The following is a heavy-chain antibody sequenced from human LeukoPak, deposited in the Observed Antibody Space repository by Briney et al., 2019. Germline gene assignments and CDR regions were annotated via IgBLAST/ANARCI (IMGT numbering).Heavy chain of an antibody. J-gene: IGHJ4*02. V-gene: IGHV3-23*01. CDR1: GFTFSSYA. Sequence: GGSLRLSCAASGFTFSSYAMTWVRQAPGKGLQWVSTISVSGENTYYADSVKGRFTISRDISKSTLYLQMNSLRDEDTALYYCAKYGSGSYYNGLYWGQETLVTVSS. CDR3: AKYGSGSYYNGLY. D-gene: IGHD3-10*01. CDR2: ISVSGENT.